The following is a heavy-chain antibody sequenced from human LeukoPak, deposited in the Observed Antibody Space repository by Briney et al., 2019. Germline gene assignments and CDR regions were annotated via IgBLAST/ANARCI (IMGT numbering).Heavy chain of an antibody. V-gene: IGHV3-21*01. D-gene: IGHD2-2*01. CDR3: ARGVILVPAAALLEFDP. Sequence: GGSLRLSCAASGFTFTGYSMNWLRQAPGKGLEWVSSISSSSSYIYYADSVKGRFTISRDNAKNSLYLQMNSLRAEDTAVYYCARGVILVPAAALLEFDPWGQGTLVTVSS. CDR1: GFTFTGYS. J-gene: IGHJ5*02. CDR2: ISSSSSYI.